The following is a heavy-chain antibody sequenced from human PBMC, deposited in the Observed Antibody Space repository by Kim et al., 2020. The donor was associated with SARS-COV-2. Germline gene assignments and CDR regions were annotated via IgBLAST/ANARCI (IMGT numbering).Heavy chain of an antibody. D-gene: IGHD6-19*01. V-gene: IGHV1-24*01. Sequence: FQGRVTMTEDTSTDTAYMELSSLRSEDTAVYYCATDLGLAVAGYGIIDYWGQGTLVTVSS. J-gene: IGHJ4*02. CDR3: ATDLGLAVAGYGIIDY.